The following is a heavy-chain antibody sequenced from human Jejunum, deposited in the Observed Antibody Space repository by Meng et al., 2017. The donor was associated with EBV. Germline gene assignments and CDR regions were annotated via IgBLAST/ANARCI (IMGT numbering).Heavy chain of an antibody. CDR2: IYYTGTT. J-gene: IGHJ4*02. Sequence: QVLLQGSGPGLVKPSATLSRTSAVSGYSLSNSNWWGWFPQPPGKGLEWIGYIYYTGTTYYNPSLKSRVTMSIDTSKNHFSLKLTSVTTMDTAVYYCAKRMPGTGFDYWGQGTLVTVSS. CDR1: GYSLSNSNW. V-gene: IGHV4-28*01. D-gene: IGHD1-1*01. CDR3: AKRMPGTGFDY.